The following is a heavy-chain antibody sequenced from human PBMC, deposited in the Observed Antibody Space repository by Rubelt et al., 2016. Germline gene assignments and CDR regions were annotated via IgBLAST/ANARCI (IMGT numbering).Heavy chain of an antibody. J-gene: IGHJ4*02. CDR3: SRDSASQGFLFDY. CDR1: GFTFGDYA. CDR2: IRSKAYGGTT. V-gene: IGHV3-49*03. Sequence: EVQLVESGGGLVQPGRSLRLSCTASGFTFGDYAMSWFRQAPGKGLEWVSFIRSKAYGGTTEYAASVKDRFTISRDDSKNIAYLQLNGLKTEDTAVYYCSRDSASQGFLFDYWGQGTLVTVSS.